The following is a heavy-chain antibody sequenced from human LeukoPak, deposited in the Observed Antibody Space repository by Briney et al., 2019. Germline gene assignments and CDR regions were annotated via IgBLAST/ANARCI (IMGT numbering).Heavy chain of an antibody. CDR3: AKGRDGYNLGYSDY. Sequence: GSLRLSCVASGFTFSTYAMCWVRQAPGKGLEWVSAISGNGGSTYYADSVKGRFTISRDNSKNTLYLQMNSLRAEDTALYYCAKGRDGYNLGYSDYWGQGTLVTVSS. CDR1: GFTFSTYA. D-gene: IGHD5-24*01. CDR2: ISGNGGST. V-gene: IGHV3-23*01. J-gene: IGHJ4*02.